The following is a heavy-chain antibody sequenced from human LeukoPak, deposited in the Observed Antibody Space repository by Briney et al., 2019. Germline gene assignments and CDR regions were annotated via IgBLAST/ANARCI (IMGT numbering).Heavy chain of an antibody. CDR1: GGSISSSSYY. J-gene: IGHJ4*02. Sequence: SETLSLTCTVSGGSISSSSYYWGWIRQPPGKGLEWIGSIYYSGSTYYNPSLKSRVTISVDTSKNQFSLKLSSVTAADTAVYYCARASYYYDISGYYYIDYWGQGTLVTVSS. D-gene: IGHD3-22*01. CDR3: ARASYYYDISGYYYIDY. V-gene: IGHV4-39*07. CDR2: IYYSGST.